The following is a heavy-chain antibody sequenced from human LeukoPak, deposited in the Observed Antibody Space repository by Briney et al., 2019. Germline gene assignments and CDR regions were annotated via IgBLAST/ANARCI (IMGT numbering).Heavy chain of an antibody. J-gene: IGHJ3*02. V-gene: IGHV3-30-3*01. CDR3: ARGRQLLSNAFDI. D-gene: IGHD2-2*01. CDR1: GFTFSSYA. Sequence: QPGRSLRLSCAASGFTFSSYAMHWVRQAPGKGVEWVAVISYDGSNKYYADSVKGRFTISRDNSKNTLYLQMNSLRAEDTAVYYCARGRQLLSNAFDIWGQGTMVTVSS. CDR2: ISYDGSNK.